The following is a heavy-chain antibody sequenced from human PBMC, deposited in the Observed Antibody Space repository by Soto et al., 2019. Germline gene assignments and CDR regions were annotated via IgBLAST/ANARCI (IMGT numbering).Heavy chain of an antibody. CDR1: GYSFTSSW. CDR3: AKTGVADAFDI. D-gene: IGHD3-3*01. V-gene: IGHV5-51*01. Sequence: GESLKISCKAYGYSFTSSWIGWVRQMPGKGLECMGIIYPGDSDTRYTPSFQGQVTISVDKSINTAYLQWSSLRASDTAIYYCAKTGVADAFDIWGLGTLVTVSS. CDR2: IYPGDSDT. J-gene: IGHJ3*02.